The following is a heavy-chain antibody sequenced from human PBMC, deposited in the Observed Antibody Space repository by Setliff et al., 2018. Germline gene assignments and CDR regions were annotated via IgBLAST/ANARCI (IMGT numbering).Heavy chain of an antibody. CDR1: GYTFTGYY. Sequence: ASVKVSCKASGYTFTGYYIHWVRQAPGQGLEWMGWINPKTGGTNLAQKFQGWVSMTRDTSITTAYMELSRLTSDDMAVYFCARSDHLVVDGFDVWGQGTMVTVSS. D-gene: IGHD3-16*01. CDR3: ARSDHLVVDGFDV. CDR2: INPKTGGT. J-gene: IGHJ3*01. V-gene: IGHV1-2*04.